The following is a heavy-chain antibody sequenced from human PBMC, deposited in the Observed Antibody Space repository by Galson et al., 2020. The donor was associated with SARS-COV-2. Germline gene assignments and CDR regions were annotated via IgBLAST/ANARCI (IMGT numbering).Heavy chain of an antibody. CDR2: IIHSGST. CDR3: ARGGAGYCSSTSCYSSIYFDY. V-gene: IGHV4-34*01. CDR1: GGSFSGYY. Sequence: SETLSLTCAVYGGSFSGYYWSWIRQPPGKGLEWIGEIIHSGSTNYNPSLKSRVTISVDTSKNQFSLKLSSVTAADTAVYYCARGGAGYCSSTSCYSSIYFDYWGQGTLVT. D-gene: IGHD2-2*02. J-gene: IGHJ4*02.